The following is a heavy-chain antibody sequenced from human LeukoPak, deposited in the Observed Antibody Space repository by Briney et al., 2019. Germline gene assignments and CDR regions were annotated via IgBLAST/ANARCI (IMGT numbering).Heavy chain of an antibody. J-gene: IGHJ4*02. D-gene: IGHD3-10*01. CDR3: ARLGGNWNSPGRDY. CDR1: GGSINGYP. CDR2: ISYTGTT. V-gene: IGHV4-59*08. Sequence: SDTLSLTCSVSGGSINGYPWTWIRQPPGMRLEWVGHISYTGTTNYNPSLTTRVAISVDTSKNQFSLKLTSVTAAHTGMYFCARLGGNWNSPGRDYWGQGTLVTVSS.